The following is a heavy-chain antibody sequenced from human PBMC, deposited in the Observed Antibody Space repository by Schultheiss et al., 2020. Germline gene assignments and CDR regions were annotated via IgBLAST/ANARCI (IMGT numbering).Heavy chain of an antibody. V-gene: IGHV1-2*04. J-gene: IGHJ4*02. D-gene: IGHD6-19*01. Sequence: ASVKVSCKASGYTFTSYGISWVRQAPGQGLEWMGWINPNSGGTNYAQKFQGWVTMTRDTSISTAYMELSRLRSDDTAVYYCARGVAVAGTNEIDYWGQGTLVTVSS. CDR3: ARGVAVAGTNEIDY. CDR2: INPNSGGT. CDR1: GYTFTSYG.